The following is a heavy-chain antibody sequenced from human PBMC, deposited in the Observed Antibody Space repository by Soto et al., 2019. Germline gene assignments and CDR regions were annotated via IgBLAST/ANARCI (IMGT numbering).Heavy chain of an antibody. Sequence: GGSLRLSCAASGFTFSSCIMNWVRQAPGKGLEWISYISTRGNVIKYADSVKGRFTVSRDNAKSSLYLQMNSLRHEDTATYYCARDMNYSNYVGGAWGQGTLVTVSS. CDR1: GFTFSSCI. V-gene: IGHV3-48*02. J-gene: IGHJ4*02. D-gene: IGHD4-4*01. CDR2: ISTRGNVI. CDR3: ARDMNYSNYVGGA.